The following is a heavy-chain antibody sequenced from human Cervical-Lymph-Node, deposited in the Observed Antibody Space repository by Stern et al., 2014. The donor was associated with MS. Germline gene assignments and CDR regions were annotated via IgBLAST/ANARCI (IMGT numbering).Heavy chain of an antibody. CDR1: GGSISSSNW. Sequence: VQLLESGPGLVKPSGTLSLTCAVSGGSISSSNWWSWVRQSPGKGLEWIGEIYHSGGTKYSPSFESRVIISVDKSKTQFSLKLSYVTAADTAVYYCARELPDLNAFDIWGQGTMVTVSS. CDR3: ARELPDLNAFDI. CDR2: IYHSGGT. V-gene: IGHV4-4*02. D-gene: IGHD1-14*01. J-gene: IGHJ3*02.